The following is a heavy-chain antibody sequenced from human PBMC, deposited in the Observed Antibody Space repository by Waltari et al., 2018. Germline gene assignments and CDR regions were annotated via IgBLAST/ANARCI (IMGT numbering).Heavy chain of an antibody. CDR1: GGSITTNNYY. J-gene: IGHJ5*02. CDR3: TKSGNSMTSFNYFDP. D-gene: IGHD1-1*01. Sequence: QLQFQESGPGLVRPSETLSLTCSVSGGSITTNNYYWAWLRQSPEKGLEWLGSIHHRGSTYYSLSFRDRLYLSVDASKSQFSLRLTSVTAADTGIYYCTKSGNSMTSFNYFDPWGPGTLATVSS. CDR2: IHHRGST. V-gene: IGHV4-39*01.